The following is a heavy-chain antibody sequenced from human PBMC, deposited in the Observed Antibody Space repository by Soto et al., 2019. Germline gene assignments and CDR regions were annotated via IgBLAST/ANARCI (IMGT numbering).Heavy chain of an antibody. J-gene: IGHJ5*01. CDR2: IYKSTTT. CDR3: ARGRYCLTGRCFPNWFDS. D-gene: IGHD2-15*01. CDR1: GDSISTVDYF. V-gene: IGHV4-30-4*01. Sequence: SETLSLTCSVSGDSISTVDYFWAWIRQPPGQALEYIGYIYKSTTTYYNPSFESRVAISLDTSKSQFSLNVTSVTAADTAVYFCARGRYCLTGRCFPNWFDSWGQGTLVTVSA.